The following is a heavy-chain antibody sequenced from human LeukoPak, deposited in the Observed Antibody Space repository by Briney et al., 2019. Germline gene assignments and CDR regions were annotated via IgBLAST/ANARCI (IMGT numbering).Heavy chain of an antibody. V-gene: IGHV3-7*03. J-gene: IGHJ4*02. CDR2: IKQDGRDT. CDR3: ATSEGY. CDR1: GFTLNTHW. Sequence: GGSLRLSCAASGFTLNTHWMSWVRQAPGKGLEWVANIKQDGRDTYYVDSVKGRFTISRDNAKNSLNLQMNSLRAEDTAMYYCATSEGYWGQGTLVTDSS.